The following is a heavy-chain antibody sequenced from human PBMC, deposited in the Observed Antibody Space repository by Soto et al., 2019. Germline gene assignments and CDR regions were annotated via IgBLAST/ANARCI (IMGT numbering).Heavy chain of an antibody. CDR3: ATSQKGYNWNYFDH. D-gene: IGHD1-20*01. CDR2: IYPTGST. V-gene: IGHV4-30-2*06. J-gene: IGHJ4*02. CDR1: GGSISSGGYS. Sequence: PSETLSLTCAVSGGSISSGGYSWSWIRQSPEKGLEWLECIYPTGSTYYHPSLKSRVTISIDTSRNQFSLKVSGVSAADTAVYYCATSQKGYNWNYFDHWGQGALVTVSS.